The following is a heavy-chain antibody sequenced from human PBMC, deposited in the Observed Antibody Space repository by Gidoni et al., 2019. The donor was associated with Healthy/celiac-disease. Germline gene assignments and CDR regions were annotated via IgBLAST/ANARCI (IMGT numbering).Heavy chain of an antibody. V-gene: IGHV3-48*03. D-gene: IGHD3-10*01. J-gene: IGHJ4*02. CDR3: AGRPITMVRGVITNYFDY. Sequence: EVQLVESGGGLVQPGGSLRLSCAASGFTFSSYEMNWVRQAPGKGLEWVSYISSSGSTIYYADSVKGRFTISRDNAKNSLYLQMNSLRAEDTAVYYCAGRPITMVRGVITNYFDYWGQGTLVTVSS. CDR2: ISSSGSTI. CDR1: GFTFSSYE.